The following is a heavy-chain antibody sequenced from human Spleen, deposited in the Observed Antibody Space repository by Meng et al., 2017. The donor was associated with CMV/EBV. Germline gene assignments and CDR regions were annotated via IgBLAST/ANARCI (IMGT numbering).Heavy chain of an antibody. D-gene: IGHD6-6*01. J-gene: IGHJ6*02. CDR3: ARSLSLSIAWYSSSSDYYYYGMDV. V-gene: IGHV3-30-3*01. Sequence: LSLTCAASGFTFSSYAMHWVRQAPGKGLEWVAVISYDGSNKYYADSVKGRFTISRDNSKNTLYLQMNSLRAEDTAVYYCARSLSLSIAWYSSSSDYYYYGMDVWGQGTTVTVSS. CDR2: ISYDGSNK. CDR1: GFTFSSYA.